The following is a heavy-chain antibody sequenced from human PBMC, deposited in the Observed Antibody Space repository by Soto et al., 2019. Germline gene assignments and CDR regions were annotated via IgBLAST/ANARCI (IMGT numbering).Heavy chain of an antibody. V-gene: IGHV3-30-3*01. D-gene: IGHD5-12*01. Sequence: PGGSLRLSCAASGFTFSSYAMHWVRQAPGKGLEWVAVISYDGSNKYYADSVKGRFTISRDNSKNTLYLQMNSLRAEDTAVYYCAREIRYGYNYGYYQHWGQGTLVTVSS. J-gene: IGHJ1*01. CDR3: AREIRYGYNYGYYQH. CDR2: ISYDGSNK. CDR1: GFTFSSYA.